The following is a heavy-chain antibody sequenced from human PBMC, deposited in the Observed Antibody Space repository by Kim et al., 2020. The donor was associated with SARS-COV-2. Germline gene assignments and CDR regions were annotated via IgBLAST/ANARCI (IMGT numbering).Heavy chain of an antibody. J-gene: IGHJ4*02. CDR3: AKDGKRDGYY. CDR2: T. D-gene: IGHD2-21*01. Sequence: TYYADSEKGRFTISRDNSKNTLYLQMNSLRAEDTAVYYCAKDGKRDGYYWGQGTLVTVSS. V-gene: IGHV3-23*01.